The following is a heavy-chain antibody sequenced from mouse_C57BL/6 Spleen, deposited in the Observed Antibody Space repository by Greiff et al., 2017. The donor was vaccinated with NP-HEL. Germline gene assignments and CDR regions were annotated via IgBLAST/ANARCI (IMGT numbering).Heavy chain of an antibody. J-gene: IGHJ4*01. CDR2: INPNNGGT. Sequence: VQLQQSGPELVKPGASVKISCKASGYTFTDYYMNWVKQSHGKSLEWIGDINPNNGGTSYNQKFKGKATLTVDKSSSTAYMELRSLTSEDSAVYYCARASYYYGSSPYYAMDYWGQGTSVTVSS. CDR1: GYTFTDYY. V-gene: IGHV1-26*01. D-gene: IGHD1-1*01. CDR3: ARASYYYGSSPYYAMDY.